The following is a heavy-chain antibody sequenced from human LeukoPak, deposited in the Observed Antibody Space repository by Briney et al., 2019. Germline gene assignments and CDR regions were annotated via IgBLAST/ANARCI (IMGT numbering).Heavy chain of an antibody. J-gene: IGHJ4*02. D-gene: IGHD2-2*01. Sequence: PGGSLRLSCAASGFTLSDFYMSWIRQAPGKGLEWVAYISGSGTHKYYASSVEGRFTISRDIAKNSLFLQMNSLRVGDTAVYYCVRGNALDYWGPGTLVTVSS. CDR3: VRGNALDY. V-gene: IGHV3-11*01. CDR2: ISGSGTHK. CDR1: GFTLSDFY.